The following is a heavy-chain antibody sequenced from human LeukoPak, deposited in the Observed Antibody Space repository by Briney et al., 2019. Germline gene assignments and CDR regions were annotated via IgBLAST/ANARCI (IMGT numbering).Heavy chain of an antibody. D-gene: IGHD3-10*01. CDR1: AYTFTSYD. V-gene: IGHV1-8*01. CDR2: MNPNSGNT. CDR3: ARDRRDSRQFDY. Sequence: ASVKVSCKASAYTFTSYDINWVRQATGQGLEWMGWMNPNSGNTGNAQKFQGRVTMTRNTSISTAYMELSSLRSEDTAVYYCARDRRDSRQFDYWGQGTLVTVSS. J-gene: IGHJ4*02.